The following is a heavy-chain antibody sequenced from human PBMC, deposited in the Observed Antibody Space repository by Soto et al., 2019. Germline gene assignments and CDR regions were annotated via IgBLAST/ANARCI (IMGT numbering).Heavy chain of an antibody. V-gene: IGHV4-31*03. CDR1: GGSISSGGYY. Sequence: SDTLSPTCTVFGGSISSGGYYRNWIRQYPGKGLEWIAYIYQSGTPYYNPSLKSRATISIDRSKNQFSLMLDSVTAADTAVYYCARDLRMDSWGPGTLVNVSS. CDR2: IYQSGTP. J-gene: IGHJ4*02. CDR3: ARDLRMDS.